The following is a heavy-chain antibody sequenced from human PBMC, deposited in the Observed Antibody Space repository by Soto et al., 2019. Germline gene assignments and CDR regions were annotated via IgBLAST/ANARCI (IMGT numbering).Heavy chain of an antibody. J-gene: IGHJ4*02. CDR1: GFTFSSYA. D-gene: IGHD4-17*01. Sequence: GGSLRLSCAASGFTFSSYAMSWVRQAPGKGLEWVSAISGSGGSTYYADSVKGRFTISRDNSKNTLYLQMNSLRAEDTAVYYCATTFYGDYVRYFDYWGQGTLVTVSS. CDR3: ATTFYGDYVRYFDY. V-gene: IGHV3-23*01. CDR2: ISGSGGST.